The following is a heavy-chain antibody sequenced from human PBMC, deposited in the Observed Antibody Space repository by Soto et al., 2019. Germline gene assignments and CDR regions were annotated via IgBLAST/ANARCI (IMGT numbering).Heavy chain of an antibody. CDR3: ARGWATTAGTGDN. CDR1: GFSFRNYW. CDR2: IKQDGSET. V-gene: IGHV3-7*01. J-gene: IGHJ4*02. Sequence: ELQLVESGGGLVQPGGSLRLSCVVSGFSFRNYWMSWVRQAPGKGLEWVANIKQDGSETYYVDSVKGRFTISRDNAENSLYLQMTSLRGDETAVYYCARGWATTAGTGDNWGQGTLVIVSS. D-gene: IGHD6-19*01.